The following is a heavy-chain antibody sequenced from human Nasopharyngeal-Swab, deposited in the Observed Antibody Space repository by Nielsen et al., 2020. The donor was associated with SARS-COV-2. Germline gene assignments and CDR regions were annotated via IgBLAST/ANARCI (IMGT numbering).Heavy chain of an antibody. CDR1: GVSISGDHW. D-gene: IGHD2-15*01. CDR2: IHECGRT. J-gene: IGHJ4*02. Sequence: SETLSLTCAVSGVSISGDHWWTWVRQPPGKGLEWIGEIHECGRTNYSPFLKSRVTMSVDKSKNQFSLQLTSLTAADTAVYYCARGSDCGGRRCSSPWEYWGQGTLVTVSS. V-gene: IGHV4-4*02. CDR3: ARGSDCGGRRCSSPWEY.